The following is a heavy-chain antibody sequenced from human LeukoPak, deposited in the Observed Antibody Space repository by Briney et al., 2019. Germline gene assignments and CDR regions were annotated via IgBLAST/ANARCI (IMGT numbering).Heavy chain of an antibody. J-gene: IGHJ4*02. CDR3: ARDAGYSSSWTDY. Sequence: GASVKVSCKASGYTFTSYGISWVRQAPGQGLEWMGRIIPILGIANYAQKFQGRVTITADKSTSTAYMELSSLRSEDTAVYYCARDAGYSSSWTDYWGQGTLVTVSS. D-gene: IGHD6-13*01. CDR2: IIPILGIA. V-gene: IGHV1-69*04. CDR1: GYTFTSYG.